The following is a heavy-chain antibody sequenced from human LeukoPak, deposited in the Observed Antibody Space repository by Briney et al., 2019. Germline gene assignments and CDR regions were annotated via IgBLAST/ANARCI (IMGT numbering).Heavy chain of an antibody. V-gene: IGHV3-53*01. CDR2: ISGGGTT. Sequence: GGSLRLSCAASGFTVSSNYMSWVRQAPGKGLEWVSLISGGGTTYYADSVEGRFTISRDNSKNTLYLHMNSLRVEDTAVYYCAKNEPEYCSSTSCYALDYWGQGTLVTVSS. CDR1: GFTVSSNY. D-gene: IGHD2-2*01. CDR3: AKNEPEYCSSTSCYALDY. J-gene: IGHJ4*02.